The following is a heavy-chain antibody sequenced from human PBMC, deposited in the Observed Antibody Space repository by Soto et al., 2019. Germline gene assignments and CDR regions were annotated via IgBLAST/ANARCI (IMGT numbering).Heavy chain of an antibody. CDR3: ARSWGSSLTGYSRYYYYYGMDV. CDR2: IYYSGGT. Sequence: SEPLSLTCTVSGGSISSYYWSWIRQPPGKGLEWIGYIYYSGGTNYNPSLKSRVTISVDTSKNQFSLKLSSVTAADTAVYYCARSWGSSLTGYSRYYYYYGMDVWGQGTTVTVSS. V-gene: IGHV4-59*01. D-gene: IGHD3-9*01. J-gene: IGHJ6*02. CDR1: GGSISSYY.